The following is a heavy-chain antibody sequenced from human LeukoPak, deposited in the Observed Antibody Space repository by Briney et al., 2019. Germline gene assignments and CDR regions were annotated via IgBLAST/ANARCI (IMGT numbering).Heavy chain of an antibody. V-gene: IGHV3-30-3*01. D-gene: IGHD3-10*01. J-gene: IGHJ5*02. Sequence: PGGSLRLSCAASGFTFSSYAMHWVRQAPGEGLEWVAVISYDGSNKYYADSVKGRFTISRDNSKNTLYLQMNSLRAEDTAVYYCARDRLVRGVGDNWFDPWGQGTLVTVSS. CDR1: GFTFSSYA. CDR2: ISYDGSNK. CDR3: ARDRLVRGVGDNWFDP.